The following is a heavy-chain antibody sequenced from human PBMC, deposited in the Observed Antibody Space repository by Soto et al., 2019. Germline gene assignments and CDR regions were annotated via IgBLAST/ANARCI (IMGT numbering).Heavy chain of an antibody. Sequence: SETLSLTCTVSGGSISSSSYYWGWIRQPPGKGLEWIGSIYYSGSTYYNPSLKSRVAMSVDTSKNQFSLKLSSVTPADTAIYYCARSTYYEYFQHWGQGALVTVSS. D-gene: IGHD1-26*01. CDR1: GGSISSSSYY. V-gene: IGHV4-39*07. CDR2: IYYSGST. J-gene: IGHJ1*01. CDR3: ARSTYYEYFQH.